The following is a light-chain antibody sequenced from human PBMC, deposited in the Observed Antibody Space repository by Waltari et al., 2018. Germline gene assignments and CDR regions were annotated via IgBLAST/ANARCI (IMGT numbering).Light chain of an antibody. CDR3: SSYGGSNNLV. J-gene: IGLJ2*01. CDR1: SSDIGGYKF. V-gene: IGLV2-8*01. Sequence: HSALTQSPSASGSPGQSVTIPCTGTSSDIGGYKFVSWYQQHPGKAPKLMLYEVSQRPSGVPDRFSGSKSGNTASLTVSGLQAEDEADYYCSSYGGSNNLVFGGGTKLTVL. CDR2: EVS.